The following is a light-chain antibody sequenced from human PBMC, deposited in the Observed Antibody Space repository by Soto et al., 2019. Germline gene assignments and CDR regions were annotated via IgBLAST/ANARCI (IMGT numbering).Light chain of an antibody. CDR1: RTVHSN. J-gene: IGKJ1*01. Sequence: EIVMTLSPFTVSVSPGDRVTLSCRASRTVHSNVAWYQHKPGQAPRLLIYGASFRATGMPARFSGSGSETEFTLTISGLQPDDFATYYCQQFIDGWTFGQGTKVDI. V-gene: IGKV3-15*01. CDR2: GAS. CDR3: QQFIDGWT.